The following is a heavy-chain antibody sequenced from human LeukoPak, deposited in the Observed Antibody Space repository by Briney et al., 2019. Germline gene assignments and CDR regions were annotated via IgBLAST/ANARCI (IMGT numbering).Heavy chain of an antibody. J-gene: IGHJ1*01. V-gene: IGHV3-64*01. CDR1: GFTFRSYG. CDR3: ATYYYDSGGFHFHH. D-gene: IGHD3-22*01. CDR2: ISSNGGRT. Sequence: GGSLRLSCSASGFTFRSYGMHWVRQAPGKGLEYVSAISSNGGRTYYANSVKGRFTISRDNSRNTLYLQMGSLRAEDMAVYYCATYYYDSGGFHFHHWGQGTLVTVSS.